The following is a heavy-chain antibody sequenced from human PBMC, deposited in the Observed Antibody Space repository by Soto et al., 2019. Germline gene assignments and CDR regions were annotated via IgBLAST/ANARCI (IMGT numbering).Heavy chain of an antibody. CDR3: ARAGYYGSGILL. CDR2: IKQDGSER. V-gene: IGHV3-7*01. CDR1: GFTFSDYW. J-gene: IGHJ4*02. Sequence: GGSLRLSCAASGFTFSDYWMTWLRQAPGKGLEWVANIKQDGSERYYVDSVRGRFTISRDNAKNSLHLQMDSLRAEDTAVYYCARAGYYGSGILLWGQGTLVTVSS. D-gene: IGHD3-10*01.